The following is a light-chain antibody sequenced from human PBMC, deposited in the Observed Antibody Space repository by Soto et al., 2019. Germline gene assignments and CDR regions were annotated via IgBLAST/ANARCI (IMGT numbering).Light chain of an antibody. V-gene: IGKV1-5*03. Sequence: DIQMTQSPSTLPASVGDRVTITCRANQSISTWLAWYQQKPGKAPNLLIYKASRLETGVPSRFSGSGSGTEFTLTISFLQLDDFATYYCQQYNSYSPLTFGGGTKVEIK. J-gene: IGKJ4*01. CDR2: KAS. CDR3: QQYNSYSPLT. CDR1: QSISTW.